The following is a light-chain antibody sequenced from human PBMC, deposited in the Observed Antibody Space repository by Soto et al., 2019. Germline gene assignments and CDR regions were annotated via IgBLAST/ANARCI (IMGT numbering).Light chain of an antibody. CDR2: AAS. CDR3: QQYNIWPLWT. CDR1: ESVTSS. Sequence: ILMTQSPDPLSVSPGDRATLSCRASESVTSSLAWYQQKPGQHPRLLIYAASTRATDVPARFSGGGSETESTLTISSLQSEDFAVYFCQQYNIWPLWTFGQGTKVDIK. V-gene: IGKV3-15*01. J-gene: IGKJ1*01.